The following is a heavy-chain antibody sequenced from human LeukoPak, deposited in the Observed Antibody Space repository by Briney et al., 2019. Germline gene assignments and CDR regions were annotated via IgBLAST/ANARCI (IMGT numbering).Heavy chain of an antibody. D-gene: IGHD5-18*01. CDR2: ISSSSSNI. V-gene: IGHV3-48*01. Sequence: PGGSLSLSCAASGFTFSTYSMNWVRQAPGKGLEWVSYISSSSSNIYYADSVKGRFTISRDNAKNSLYLQMNSLRAEDTAVYYCARDRRRGYSYGSDSFDIWGQGTMVTVSS. CDR3: ARDRRRGYSYGSDSFDI. CDR1: GFTFSTYS. J-gene: IGHJ3*02.